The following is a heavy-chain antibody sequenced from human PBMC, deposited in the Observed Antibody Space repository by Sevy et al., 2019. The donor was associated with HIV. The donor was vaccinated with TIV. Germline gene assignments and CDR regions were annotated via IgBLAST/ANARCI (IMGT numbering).Heavy chain of an antibody. CDR1: GGSISSGGYS. Sequence: SETLSLTCDVSGGSISSGGYSWSWIRQPPGKGLEWIGHISLSGNAYYNLSLKSRVTMSVDRSRNQFSLSLTSMTAADTAIYYCARVNRGYGSFDFWGQGTLVTVSS. J-gene: IGHJ4*02. CDR3: ARVNRGYGSFDF. D-gene: IGHD6-19*01. CDR2: ISLSGNA. V-gene: IGHV4-30-2*01.